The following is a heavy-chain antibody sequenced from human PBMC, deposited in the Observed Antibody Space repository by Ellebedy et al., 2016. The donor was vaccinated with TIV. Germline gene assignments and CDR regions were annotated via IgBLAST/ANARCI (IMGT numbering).Heavy chain of an antibody. J-gene: IGHJ4*02. CDR1: GFTFSTYA. CDR3: AKDKVPGVIRGESHLDY. V-gene: IGHV3-23*01. D-gene: IGHD3-10*01. Sequence: GESLKISCAASGFTFSTYAMNWVRQAPGKGLEWVSVVSGSGTRTYYADSVKGRFTISRDNSKNTLSLQMNSLGAEDTAVYYCAKDKVPGVIRGESHLDYWGQGTLVTVSS. CDR2: VSGSGTRT.